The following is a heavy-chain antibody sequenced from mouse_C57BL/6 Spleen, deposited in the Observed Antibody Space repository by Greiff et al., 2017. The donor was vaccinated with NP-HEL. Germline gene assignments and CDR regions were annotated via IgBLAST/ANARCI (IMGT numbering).Heavy chain of an antibody. CDR2: IDPSDSYT. V-gene: IGHV1-69*01. J-gene: IGHJ4*01. CDR1: GYTFTSYW. Sequence: QVQLQQPGAELVMPGASVKLSCKASGYTFTSYWMHWVKQRPGQGLEWIGEIDPSDSYTNYNQKFKGKSTLTVDKSSSTAYMQLSSLTSEDAAVYYCARSEGRDAMDDWGQGTSVTVSS. CDR3: ARSEGRDAMDD.